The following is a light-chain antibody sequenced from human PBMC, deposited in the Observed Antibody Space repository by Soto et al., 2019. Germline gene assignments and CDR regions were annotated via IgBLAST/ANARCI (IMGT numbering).Light chain of an antibody. V-gene: IGLV2-14*01. J-gene: IGLJ1*01. CDR1: SSDVGGYNY. CDR3: FSYTSSTAYV. CDR2: EVS. Sequence: QSALTQPASVSGSPGQSITISCTGTSSDVGGYNYVSWYQLHPGKAPKLMIYEVSNRPSGISNRFSASKSGNTASLTISGLQAEDEADYYCFSYTSSTAYVFGTGPKVTVL.